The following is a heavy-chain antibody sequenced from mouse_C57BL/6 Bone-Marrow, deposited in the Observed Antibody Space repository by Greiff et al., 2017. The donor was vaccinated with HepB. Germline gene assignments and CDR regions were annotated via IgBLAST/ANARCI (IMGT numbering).Heavy chain of an antibody. Sequence: VQLQQSGAELVRPGTSVKLSCKASGYTFTSYWMHWVKQRPGQGLEWIGVIDPSDSYTNYNQKFKGKATLTVDTSSSTAYMQLSSLTSEDSAVYYCARPGSSDWFAYWGQGTLVTVSA. CDR2: IDPSDSYT. CDR1: GYTFTSYW. J-gene: IGHJ3*01. CDR3: ARPGSSDWFAY. V-gene: IGHV1-59*01. D-gene: IGHD1-1*01.